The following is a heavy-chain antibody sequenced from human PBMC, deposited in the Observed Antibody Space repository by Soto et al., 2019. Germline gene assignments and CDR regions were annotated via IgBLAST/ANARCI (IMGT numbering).Heavy chain of an antibody. V-gene: IGHV3-23*01. Sequence: GGSLRPSCAASGFTFSSYAMNWVRQAPGKGLEWVSVISGSGGSTYYADSVKGRFTISRDNSKNTLYLQMNSLRAEDTAVYYCARRGPDTYFDYWGQGTLVTVSS. CDR3: ARRGPDTYFDY. D-gene: IGHD3-10*01. CDR2: ISGSGGST. J-gene: IGHJ4*02. CDR1: GFTFSSYA.